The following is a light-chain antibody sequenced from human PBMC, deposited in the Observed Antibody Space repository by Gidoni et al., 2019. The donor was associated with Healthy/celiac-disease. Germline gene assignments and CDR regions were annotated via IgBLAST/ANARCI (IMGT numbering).Light chain of an antibody. CDR1: NSDVGGYNY. CDR2: DVS. J-gene: IGLJ1*01. Sequence: PGQSITISCTGTNSDVGGYNYVSWYQQHPGKAPKLMIYDVSNRPSGVSNRFSGSKSGNTASLTISGLQSEDEADYYCSSYTSSSTLVFGTGTKVTVL. V-gene: IGLV2-14*03. CDR3: SSYTSSSTLV.